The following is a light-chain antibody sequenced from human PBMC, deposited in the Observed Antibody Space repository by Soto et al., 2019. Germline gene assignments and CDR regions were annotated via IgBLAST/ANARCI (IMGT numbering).Light chain of an antibody. CDR1: STDFVSYNR. Sequence: QSALTQPPSVSGSPGQSVTISCTGTSTDFVSYNRVSWYQQPPGTAPKLIIYEASNRPPGVPDRFSGSKSGNTASLTISGLQAADEADYFCKSYAGSNTYVFGSGTKVTVL. J-gene: IGLJ1*01. V-gene: IGLV2-18*02. CDR3: KSYAGSNTYV. CDR2: EAS.